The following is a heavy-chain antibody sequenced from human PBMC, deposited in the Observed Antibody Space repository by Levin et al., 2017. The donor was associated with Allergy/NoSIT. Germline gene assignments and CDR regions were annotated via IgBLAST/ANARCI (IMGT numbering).Heavy chain of an antibody. CDR1: GFTFDDYA. V-gene: IGHV3-9*01. CDR2: ISWNSGSI. J-gene: IGHJ3*02. Sequence: LSLTCAASGFTFDDYAMHWVRQAPGKGLEWVSGISWNSGSIGYADSVKGRFTISRDNAKNSLYLQMNSLRAEDTALYYCANGGDSDAFDIWGQGTMVTVSS. D-gene: IGHD4-17*01. CDR3: ANGGDSDAFDI.